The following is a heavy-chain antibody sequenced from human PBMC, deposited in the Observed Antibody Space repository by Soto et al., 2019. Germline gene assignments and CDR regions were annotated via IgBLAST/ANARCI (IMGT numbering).Heavy chain of an antibody. V-gene: IGHV3-7*03. CDR2: IKQDGSEK. D-gene: IGHD6-13*01. CDR1: GFTFISYW. J-gene: IGHJ4*02. Sequence: GGSLRLSCAASGFTFISYWMTWVLQAPGKGLEWVANIKQDGSEKYYVDSVKGRFIISRDNAKNSLYLQMNSLRAEDTALYYCARLNGISASGPSNYWGQGTLVTVSS. CDR3: ARLNGISASGPSNY.